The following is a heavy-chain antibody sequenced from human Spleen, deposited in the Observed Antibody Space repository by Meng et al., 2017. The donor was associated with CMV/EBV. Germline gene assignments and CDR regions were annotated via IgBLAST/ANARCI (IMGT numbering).Heavy chain of an antibody. CDR2: INHSGST. Sequence: ASFSDYYWSWIRQPPGKGLQWIGEINHSGSTNYNPSLKSRVTISVDTSKSQFSLKLNSVTAADTAVYYCARGLRIDYGGNSGYFDYWGQGTLVTVSS. J-gene: IGHJ4*02. D-gene: IGHD4-23*01. V-gene: IGHV4-34*01. CDR3: ARGLRIDYGGNSGYFDY. CDR1: ASFSDYY.